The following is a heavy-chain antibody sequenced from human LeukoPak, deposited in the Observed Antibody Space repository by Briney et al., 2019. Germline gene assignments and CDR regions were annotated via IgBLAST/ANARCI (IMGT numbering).Heavy chain of an antibody. Sequence: EASVKVSCKASVGTFSSYAISWVRQAPGQGLEWMGGIIPIFGTANYAQKFQGRVTNTTDESTSTAYMELSSLRSEDTPVYYCARWCGDWHLSYAFDIWGQGTMVTVSS. CDR3: ARWCGDWHLSYAFDI. V-gene: IGHV1-69*05. CDR2: IIPIFGTA. J-gene: IGHJ3*02. CDR1: VGTFSSYA. D-gene: IGHD2-21*02.